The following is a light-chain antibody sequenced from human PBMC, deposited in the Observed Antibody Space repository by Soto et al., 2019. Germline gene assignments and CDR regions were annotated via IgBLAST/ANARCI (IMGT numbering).Light chain of an antibody. CDR2: GAS. CDR3: QQYGSAPPGLT. Sequence: ELVLTQSPGTLSFSPGERATLSCRASQSVSSSYLAWYQQKPGQAPRLLIYGASSRATGIPDRFSGSGSGTDFTLTISRLEPEDFAVYYCQQYGSAPPGLTFGGGTKVEIK. CDR1: QSVSSSY. J-gene: IGKJ4*01. V-gene: IGKV3-20*01.